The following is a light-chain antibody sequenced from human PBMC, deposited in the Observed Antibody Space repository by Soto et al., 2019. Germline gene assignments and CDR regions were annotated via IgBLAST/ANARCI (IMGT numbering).Light chain of an antibody. CDR3: QQYNSYPWT. J-gene: IGKJ1*01. V-gene: IGKV1-5*03. Sequence: DIQMTQSPSTLPASVGDRVTITCRASQSISNWLAWYQQKPEKAPKVLIYRASHLESGVPSRFSGSGSGTEFTLTISSLQPDDFATYYCQQYNSYPWTFGQGTKVDIK. CDR1: QSISNW. CDR2: RAS.